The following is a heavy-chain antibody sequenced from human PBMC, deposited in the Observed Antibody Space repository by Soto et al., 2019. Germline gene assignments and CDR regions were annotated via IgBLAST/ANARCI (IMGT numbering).Heavy chain of an antibody. CDR3: ARHLEPYYYDSSGYYYAGPNDY. V-gene: IGHV4-39*01. J-gene: IGHJ4*02. CDR2: ISYTGNT. Sequence: SETLSLTXTVSGGSIRSRGYYWGWIRQPPGKGLEWIGTISYTGNTHHNSSLKSRVTISVDTSKNQFSLKLSSVTAADTAVYYCARHLEPYYYDSSGYYYAGPNDYWGQGTLVTVSS. D-gene: IGHD3-22*01. CDR1: GGSIRSRGYY.